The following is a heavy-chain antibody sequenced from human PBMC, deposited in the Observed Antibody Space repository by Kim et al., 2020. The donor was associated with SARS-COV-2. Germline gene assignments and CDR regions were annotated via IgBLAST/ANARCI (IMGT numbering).Heavy chain of an antibody. J-gene: IGHJ6*02. CDR3: ARDTTAAGNYYYYGMDV. D-gene: IGHD6-13*01. V-gene: IGHV3-21*01. Sequence: VKGRFTIARDNAKNSLYLQMNSLRAEDTAVYYCARDTTAAGNYYYYGMDVWGQGTTVTVSS.